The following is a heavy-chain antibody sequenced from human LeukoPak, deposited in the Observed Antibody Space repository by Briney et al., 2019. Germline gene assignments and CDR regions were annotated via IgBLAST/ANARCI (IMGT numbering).Heavy chain of an antibody. CDR2: ISSSSSYI. CDR1: GFTFSSYA. CDR3: ARGGKSGYFPDY. V-gene: IGHV3-21*01. J-gene: IGHJ4*02. Sequence: PGGSLRLSCAASGFTFSSYAMSWVRQAPGKGLEWVSSISSSSSYIYYADSVKGRFTISRDKAKNSLYLQMNSLRAEDTAVYYCARGGKSGYFPDYWGQGTLVTVSS. D-gene: IGHD2-15*01.